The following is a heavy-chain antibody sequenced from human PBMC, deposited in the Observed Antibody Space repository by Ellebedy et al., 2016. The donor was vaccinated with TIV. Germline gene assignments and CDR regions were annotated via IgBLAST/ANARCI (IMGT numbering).Heavy chain of an antibody. Sequence: ASVKVSCKASGYTFTNYFVHWVRQAPGQGLEWMGIIKPPGVDIRSAQKFHGRVTMTTDTSTSTAYMELRNLRSDDTAVYYCARDQDHYGSGGGYWGQGTPVTVSS. D-gene: IGHD3-10*01. CDR2: IKPPGVDI. CDR1: GYTFTNYF. J-gene: IGHJ4*02. V-gene: IGHV1-46*01. CDR3: ARDQDHYGSGGGY.